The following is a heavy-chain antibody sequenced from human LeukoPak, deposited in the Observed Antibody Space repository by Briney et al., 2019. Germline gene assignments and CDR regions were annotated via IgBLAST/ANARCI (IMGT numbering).Heavy chain of an antibody. CDR1: GGSISSYY. CDR2: IYYSGST. D-gene: IGHD6-13*01. V-gene: IGHV4-59*01. CDR3: ARYNSSNWYVVDY. J-gene: IGHJ4*02. Sequence: PSETLSLTCTVSGGSISSYYWTWIRQPPGKGLEWIGYIYYSGSTNHNPSLKSRVTISVDTSKNQFSLKLSSVTAADTAVYYCARYNSSNWYVVDYWGQGTLVTVSS.